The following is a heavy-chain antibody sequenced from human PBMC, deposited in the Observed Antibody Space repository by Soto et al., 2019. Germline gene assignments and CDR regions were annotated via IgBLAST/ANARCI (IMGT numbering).Heavy chain of an antibody. CDR3: ATLWFGELLPYNWFDP. CDR1: GGSISSSSYY. J-gene: IGHJ5*02. Sequence: QLQLQESGPGLVKPSETLSLTCTVFGGSISSSSYYWGWIRQPPGKGLEWIGSIYYSGSTYYNPSLKSRVTISVDTSKNQFSLKLSSVTAADTAVYYCATLWFGELLPYNWFDPWGQGTLVTVSS. V-gene: IGHV4-39*01. D-gene: IGHD3-10*01. CDR2: IYYSGST.